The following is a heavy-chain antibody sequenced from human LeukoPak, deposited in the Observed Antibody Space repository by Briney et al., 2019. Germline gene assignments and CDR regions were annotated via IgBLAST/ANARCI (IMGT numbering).Heavy chain of an antibody. CDR3: ASPLYCSSTSCSNYYYYYGMDV. V-gene: IGHV1-69*13. J-gene: IGHJ6*02. Sequence: SSVKVSCKASGGTFSSYAISWVRQAPGQGLEWMGGIIPIFGTANYAQKLQGRVTITADESPSTAYMELSSLRSEDTAVYYCASPLYCSSTSCSNYYYYYGMDVWGQGTTVTVSS. D-gene: IGHD2-2*01. CDR2: IIPIFGTA. CDR1: GGTFSSYA.